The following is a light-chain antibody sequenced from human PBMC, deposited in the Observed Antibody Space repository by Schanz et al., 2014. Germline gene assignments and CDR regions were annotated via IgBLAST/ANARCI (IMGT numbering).Light chain of an antibody. CDR3: QQFHSTPPT. V-gene: IGKV3-15*01. J-gene: IGKJ1*01. CDR1: QSISSN. Sequence: EIVMTQSPATLSVSPGERATLSCRASQSISSNLAWYQQKPGQAPRLLIYGASTRATGIPARFSGSGSGTEFTLTISSLQSEDFAVYYCQQFHSTPPTFGQGTKVEI. CDR2: GAS.